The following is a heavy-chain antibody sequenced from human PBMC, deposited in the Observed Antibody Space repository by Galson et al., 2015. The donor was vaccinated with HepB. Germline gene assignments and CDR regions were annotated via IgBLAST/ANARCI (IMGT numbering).Heavy chain of an antibody. CDR2: IHPNSGDT. D-gene: IGHD2-2*01. CDR1: GYTFTAYY. J-gene: IGHJ5*02. Sequence: SVKVSCKASGYTFTAYYVHWVRQAPGQGLEWMGWIHPNSGDTDYAQKFQGRVTMTRDTSISTAYMELSRLKSDDAAVYYCARVWCNSSNCYGLNWFDPWGQGTLVAVSS. CDR3: ARVWCNSSNCYGLNWFDP. V-gene: IGHV1-2*02.